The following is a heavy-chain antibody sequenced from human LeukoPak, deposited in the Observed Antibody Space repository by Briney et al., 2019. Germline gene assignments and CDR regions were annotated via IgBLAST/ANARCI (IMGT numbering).Heavy chain of an antibody. Sequence: WGSLILSCAASGFTFSSYSMNWVRQAPGKGLEWVSSISSSSSYIYYADSVKGRFTISRDNAKNSLYLQMNSLRAEDTAVYYCASSSIAARRAFDYWGKGTLVTVSS. J-gene: IGHJ4*02. D-gene: IGHD6-6*01. CDR1: GFTFSSYS. CDR3: ASSSIAARRAFDY. V-gene: IGHV3-21*01. CDR2: ISSSSSYI.